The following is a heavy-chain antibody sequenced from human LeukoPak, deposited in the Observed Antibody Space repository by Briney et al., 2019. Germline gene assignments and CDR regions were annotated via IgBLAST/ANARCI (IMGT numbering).Heavy chain of an antibody. CDR2: IWYDGSNK. Sequence: GGSLRLSCAASGFTFSSYGMHWVRQAPGKGLEWVAVIWYDGSNKYYADSVKGRFTISRDNSKNTLYLQMNSLRAEDTAVYYCARDNAGRDGYPGVLDYWGQGTLVTVSS. CDR1: GFTFSSYG. V-gene: IGHV3-33*01. J-gene: IGHJ4*02. D-gene: IGHD5-24*01. CDR3: ARDNAGRDGYPGVLDY.